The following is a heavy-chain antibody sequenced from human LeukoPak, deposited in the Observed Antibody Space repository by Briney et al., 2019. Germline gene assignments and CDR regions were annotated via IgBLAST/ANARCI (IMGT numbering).Heavy chain of an antibody. V-gene: IGHV3-21*01. CDR3: ARYCSSSRCLYYYHMDV. CDR1: GFTFSTYS. CDR2: ISSASSYI. D-gene: IGHD2-2*01. J-gene: IGHJ6*03. Sequence: GGSLRLSCAASGFTFSTYSMNWVRQAPGKGLEWASSISSASSYIYYADSVKGRFTISRDDAKNSLYLQMNSLRAEDTAVYYCARYCSSSRCLYYYHMDVWGKGTTVTVSS.